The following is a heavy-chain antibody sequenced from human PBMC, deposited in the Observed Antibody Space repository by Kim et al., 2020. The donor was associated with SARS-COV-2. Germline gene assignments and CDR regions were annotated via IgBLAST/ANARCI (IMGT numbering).Heavy chain of an antibody. V-gene: IGHV3-20*03. D-gene: IGHD2-21*02. Sequence: SVKGRFTISRDNAKNSLYLQRNSLRAEDTALYYCARAGYCGGDCIYYFDNWGQGTLVTVSS. J-gene: IGHJ4*02. CDR3: ARAGYCGGDCIYYFDN.